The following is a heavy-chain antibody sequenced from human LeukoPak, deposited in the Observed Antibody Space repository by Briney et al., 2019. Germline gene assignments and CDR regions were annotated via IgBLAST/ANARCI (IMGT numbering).Heavy chain of an antibody. J-gene: IGHJ4*02. V-gene: IGHV1-46*01. CDR2: INPSGGST. Sequence: GASVKVSCKASGYTFTSYYMHWVRQAPGQGLEWMGIINPSGGSTSYAQKFQGRVTMTRDTSTSTVYMELSSLRSEDTAVYYCARGGAYYDFWSGYLDYWGQGTLVTVSS. D-gene: IGHD3-3*01. CDR1: GYTFTSYY. CDR3: ARGGAYYDFWSGYLDY.